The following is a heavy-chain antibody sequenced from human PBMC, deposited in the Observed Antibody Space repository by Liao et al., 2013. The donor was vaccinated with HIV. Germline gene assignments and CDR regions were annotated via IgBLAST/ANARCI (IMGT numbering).Heavy chain of an antibody. D-gene: IGHD2-21*01. V-gene: IGHV4-34*01. CDR2: FNHGGGA. CDR3: ARGGEASPLDS. Sequence: QVRLEQWGAGLLKPSETLSLTCAVYGGSLSGYSWSWVRQSPRKGLEWIGEFNHGGGASYNPSLSSRVAISVDASKNQFSLKVSSLTAADTAVFFCARGGEASPLDSWGQGTLVVVS. J-gene: IGHJ4*02. CDR1: GGSLSGYS.